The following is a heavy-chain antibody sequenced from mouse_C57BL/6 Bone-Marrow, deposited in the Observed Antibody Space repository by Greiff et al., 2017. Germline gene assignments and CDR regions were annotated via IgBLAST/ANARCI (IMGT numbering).Heavy chain of an antibody. CDR3: ARHGLLRSAWFAY. CDR2: ISNGGGST. Sequence: EVKLVESGGGLVQPGGSLKLSCAASGFTFSDYYMYWVRQTPEKRLEWVAYISNGGGSTYYPDTVKGRFTISRDNAKNTLYLQMSRLKSEDTAMYYCARHGLLRSAWFAYWGQGTLVTVSA. V-gene: IGHV5-12*01. D-gene: IGHD1-1*01. J-gene: IGHJ3*01. CDR1: GFTFSDYY.